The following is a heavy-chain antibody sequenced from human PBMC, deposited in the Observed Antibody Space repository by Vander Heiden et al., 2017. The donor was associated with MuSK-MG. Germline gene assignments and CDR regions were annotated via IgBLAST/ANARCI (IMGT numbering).Heavy chain of an antibody. D-gene: IGHD6-6*01. V-gene: IGHV3-33*01. CDR2: IWYDGSKT. Sequence: QVKLVESGGGVVQPGRSLRLSCAASGFMFSSYGMHWGRQAQGKGLEWVALIWYDGSKTYYEDSVKGRFTVSRDNSENKLYLEMHNLRAEDTAVYYCARTFIAARLTRPDYWGQGTLVTVSS. J-gene: IGHJ4*02. CDR1: GFMFSSYG. CDR3: ARTFIAARLTRPDY.